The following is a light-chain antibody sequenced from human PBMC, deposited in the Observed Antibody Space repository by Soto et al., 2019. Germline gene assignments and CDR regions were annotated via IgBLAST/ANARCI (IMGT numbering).Light chain of an antibody. CDR1: QSISNNF. V-gene: IGKV3-20*01. Sequence: EIVLTQSPGTLSLSPGAGATLSCRASQSISNNFLAWYQHKPGQAPRLLMHGAFNRASGNPDRFSGSASGTDFTLTISRLEPEDVAVYYCQHYNTEPMTFGGGTKVEIK. CDR3: QHYNTEPMT. J-gene: IGKJ4*01. CDR2: GAF.